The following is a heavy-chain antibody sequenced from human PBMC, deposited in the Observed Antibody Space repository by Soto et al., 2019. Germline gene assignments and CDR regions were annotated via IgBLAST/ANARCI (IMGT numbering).Heavy chain of an antibody. D-gene: IGHD5-18*01. CDR1: GGSISSYY. CDR3: SRRYGYRFDY. CDR2: IYYSGTT. V-gene: IGHV4-59*08. J-gene: IGHJ4*02. Sequence: QVQLQESGPGLVKPSETLSLTCTVSGGSISSYYWSWIRQPPGKGLEWIGYIYYSGTTNYNPSLKSRVTISVHTSKNHLSLKLSSVTAADAAVYYCSRRYGYRFDYWGQGTLVTVSP.